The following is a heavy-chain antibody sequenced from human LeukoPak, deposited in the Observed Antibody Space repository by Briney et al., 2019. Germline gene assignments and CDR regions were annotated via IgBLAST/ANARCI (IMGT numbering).Heavy chain of an antibody. D-gene: IGHD3-10*01. Sequence: ASVKVSCKASGYTFSSYYMHWVRQAPGQGLEWMGIINPRGGSTSYAQKFQGRVTMTRDTSTSTVYVELSSLRSEDTAVYYCARDQPNYYGSGSYYMPLGYWGQGTLVTVSS. V-gene: IGHV1-46*03. J-gene: IGHJ4*02. CDR3: ARDQPNYYGSGSYYMPLGY. CDR1: GYTFSSYY. CDR2: INPRGGST.